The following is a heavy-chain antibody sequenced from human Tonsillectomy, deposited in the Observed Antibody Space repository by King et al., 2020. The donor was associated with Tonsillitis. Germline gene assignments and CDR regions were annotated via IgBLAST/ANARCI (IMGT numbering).Heavy chain of an antibody. CDR2: IYSGGGT. CDR1: GFTVSNNY. J-gene: IGHJ4*02. CDR3: VRGPSGRYFDWLPYYFDY. Sequence: DVQLVESGGGLVQPGGSLRLSCAASGFTVSNNYMSWVRQAPGKGLEWVAVIYSGGGTYSADSVKGRFTISRDNSKNTLYLQMNSLRAEDTAVYYCVRGPSGRYFDWLPYYFDYWGQGTLVTVSS. D-gene: IGHD3-9*01. V-gene: IGHV3-66*01.